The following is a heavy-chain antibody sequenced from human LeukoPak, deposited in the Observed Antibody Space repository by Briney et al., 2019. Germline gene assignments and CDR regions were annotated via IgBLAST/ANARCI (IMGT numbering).Heavy chain of an antibody. Sequence: GGSLRLSCAASGFSFSSYGMHWVRQAPGKGLEWVAFIRDDGSNKYYADPVKGRFTISRDNSKNTLSLQMNSLRAEDTAVYYCASTTVVTSAWGQGTLVTVSS. J-gene: IGHJ4*02. CDR1: GFSFSSYG. CDR3: ASTTVVTSA. D-gene: IGHD4-23*01. CDR2: IRDDGSNK. V-gene: IGHV3-30*02.